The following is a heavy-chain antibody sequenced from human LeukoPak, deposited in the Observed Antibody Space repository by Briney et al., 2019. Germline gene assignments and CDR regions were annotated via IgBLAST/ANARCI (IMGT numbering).Heavy chain of an antibody. J-gene: IGHJ3*02. D-gene: IGHD3-3*01. CDR3: AKGKHVLRFLEWFPAFDI. CDR1: GFTFSSYA. V-gene: IGHV3-30-3*01. Sequence: PGGSLRLSCAASGFTFSSYAMPWVRQAPGKGLEWVAVISYDGSNKYYADSVKGRFTISRDNSKKTLYLQMNSLRAEDTAVYYCAKGKHVLRFLEWFPAFDIWGQGTMVTVSS. CDR2: ISYDGSNK.